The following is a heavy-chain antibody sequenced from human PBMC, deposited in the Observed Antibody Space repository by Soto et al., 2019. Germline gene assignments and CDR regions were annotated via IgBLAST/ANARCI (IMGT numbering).Heavy chain of an antibody. V-gene: IGHV1-2*04. D-gene: IGHD3-16*01. J-gene: IGHJ6*02. CDR2: INPNSGGT. Sequence: ASVKVSCKASGYTFTGYYMHWVRQAPGQGLEWMGWINPNSGGTNYAQKFQVWVTMTRDTSISTAYMELSRLRSDDTAVYYCARGLIAHYYYYGMDLWGQGTTVTVSS. CDR3: ARGLIAHYYYYGMDL. CDR1: GYTFTGYY.